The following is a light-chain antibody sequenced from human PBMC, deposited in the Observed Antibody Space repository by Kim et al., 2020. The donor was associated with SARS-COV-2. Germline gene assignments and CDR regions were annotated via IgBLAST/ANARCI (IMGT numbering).Light chain of an antibody. J-gene: IGKJ4*01. CDR1: QSLLYSSDNKNS. Sequence: DIVMTQSPDSLAVSLGERATINCKSSQSLLYSSDNKNSLAWYQQKPGLPPDLIIYWASVRKSGVPDRFSGSGSGTDFTLTITNLQPEDVAVYFCQQYYNTPLTFGGGTKVDIK. CDR3: QQYYNTPLT. CDR2: WAS. V-gene: IGKV4-1*01.